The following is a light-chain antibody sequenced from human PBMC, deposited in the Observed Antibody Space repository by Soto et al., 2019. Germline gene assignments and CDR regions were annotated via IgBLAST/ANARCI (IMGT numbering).Light chain of an antibody. CDR1: QSLTNNY. V-gene: IGKV3-20*01. CDR2: GAS. CDR3: QQYYSTPPA. Sequence: EIVLPQSPGTLSLSPGESPTLSCRASQSLTNNYFAWYQQKPGQATRLIISGASTRATGIPARFSGSGSGTDFTLTISSLQAEDVAVYYCQQYYSTPPAFGGGNKVDIK. J-gene: IGKJ4*01.